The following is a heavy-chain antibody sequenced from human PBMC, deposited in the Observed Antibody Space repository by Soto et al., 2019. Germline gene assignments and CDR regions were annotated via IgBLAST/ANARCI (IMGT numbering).Heavy chain of an antibody. CDR1: GFTFGSYA. CDR3: AKDRALCSGGSCYPGLFDF. V-gene: IGHV3-30*18. CDR2: ISYDGSDK. J-gene: IGHJ4*02. D-gene: IGHD2-15*01. Sequence: GGSLRLSCVASGFTFGSYAMHWVRQAPGEGLEWVASISYDGSDKYDADSVKGRFTISRDNSKNTLYLQMNSLRPEDTALYFCAKDRALCSGGSCYPGLFDFWGQGTLVTVSS.